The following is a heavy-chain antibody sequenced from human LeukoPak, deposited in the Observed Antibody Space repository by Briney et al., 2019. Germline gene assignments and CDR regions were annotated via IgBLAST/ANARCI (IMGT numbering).Heavy chain of an antibody. CDR3: VGDYGSWSYRFDY. D-gene: IGHD3-10*01. J-gene: IGHJ4*02. V-gene: IGHV4-59*12. CDR2: VYYSGST. Sequence: PSETLSLTCNVSGDSFSTYAWSWVRQPPGRGLEWIGYVYYSGSTTYNPSLRGRVTISLDTSNKQFSLKLTSVTAADSAVYYCVGDYGSWSYRFDYWGQGAQVTVSA. CDR1: GDSFSTYA.